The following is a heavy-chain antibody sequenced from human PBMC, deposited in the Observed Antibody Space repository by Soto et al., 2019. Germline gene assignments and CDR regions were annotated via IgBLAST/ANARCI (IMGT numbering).Heavy chain of an antibody. V-gene: IGHV4-31*03. J-gene: IGHJ5*02. CDR1: GGSISSGGYY. CDR3: ARSIDP. CDR2: IYYSGST. Sequence: QVQLQESGPGRVKPSQTLSLTCTFSGGSISSGGYYWSWIRRHPGKGLEWIGYIYYSGSTYYNPSPKSRVTISVDPSKNQFSLELSAVTAADTAVYYCARSIDPWGQGTLVTVSS.